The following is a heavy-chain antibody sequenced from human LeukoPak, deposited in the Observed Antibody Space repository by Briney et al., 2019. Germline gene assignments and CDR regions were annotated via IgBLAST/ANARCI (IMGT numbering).Heavy chain of an antibody. J-gene: IGHJ4*02. D-gene: IGHD2-2*01. CDR2: ISGSGGST. Sequence: GGSLRLSCAASGFTFSSYAMSWVRPAPGKGLEWVSAISGSGGSTYYADSVKGRFTISRDNSKNTLYLQMNSLRAEDTAVYYCAKDHRIYCSSTSCPPFDYWGQGTLVTVSS. V-gene: IGHV3-23*01. CDR3: AKDHRIYCSSTSCPPFDY. CDR1: GFTFSSYA.